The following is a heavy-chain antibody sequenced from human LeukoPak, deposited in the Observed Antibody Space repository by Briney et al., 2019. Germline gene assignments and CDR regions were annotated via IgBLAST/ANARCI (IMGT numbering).Heavy chain of an antibody. CDR2: IYHSGST. CDR1: GGSISSYY. Sequence: SETLSLTCTVSGGSISSYYWSWIRQPPGKGLEWIGYIYHSGSTYYNPSLKSRVTISVDRSKNQFSLKLSSVTAADTAVYYCARAVRYDSSGYYPDYWGQGTLVTVSS. J-gene: IGHJ4*02. CDR3: ARAVRYDSSGYYPDY. D-gene: IGHD3-22*01. V-gene: IGHV4-59*12.